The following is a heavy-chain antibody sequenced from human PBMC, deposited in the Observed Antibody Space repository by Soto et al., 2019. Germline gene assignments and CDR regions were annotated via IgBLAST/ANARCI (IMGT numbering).Heavy chain of an antibody. V-gene: IGHV1-46*03. CDR2: INPSGGST. CDR1: GYTFTSYY. CDR3: ARDHVILWFGDLSGAFDI. J-gene: IGHJ3*02. Sequence: ASVKVSCKASGYTFTSYYMHWVRQAPGQGLEWMGIINPSGGSTSYAQKFQGRVTMTRDTSTSTVYMELSSLRSEDTAVYYCARDHVILWFGDLSGAFDIWGQGTTVTVS. D-gene: IGHD3-10*01.